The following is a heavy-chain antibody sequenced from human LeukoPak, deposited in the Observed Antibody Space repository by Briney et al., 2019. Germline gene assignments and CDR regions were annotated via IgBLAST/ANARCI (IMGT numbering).Heavy chain of an antibody. CDR1: GGSISSSSYY. D-gene: IGHD6-6*01. J-gene: IGHJ4*02. V-gene: IGHV4-39*01. CDR3: ARRTSSSGAFDY. Sequence: PSETLSLTCTVSGGSISSSSYYWGWIRQPPGKGLEWIGSIYYSGSTYYNPPLKTRVTISVDTSKIQFSLKLSSVTAADTAVYYCARRTSSSGAFDYWGQGTLVTVSS. CDR2: IYYSGST.